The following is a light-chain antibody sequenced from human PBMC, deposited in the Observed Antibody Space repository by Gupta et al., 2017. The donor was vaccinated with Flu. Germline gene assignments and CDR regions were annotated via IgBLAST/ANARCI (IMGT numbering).Light chain of an antibody. V-gene: IGKV3-15*01. CDR3: QQYNNWPPWT. J-gene: IGKJ1*01. CDR1: QSVSSN. Sequence: ATLSEAPGERATLSCRASQSVSSNLAWYQQKPGQAPRLLIYGASTRATGIPARFSGSGSGTEFTLTISSLQSEDFAVYYCQQYNNWPPWTFGQGTKVEIK. CDR2: GAS.